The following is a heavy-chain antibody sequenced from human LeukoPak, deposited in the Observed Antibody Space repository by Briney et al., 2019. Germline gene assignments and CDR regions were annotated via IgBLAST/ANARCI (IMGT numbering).Heavy chain of an antibody. CDR3: ARDGPDIVATVTAFDI. J-gene: IGHJ3*02. Sequence: PGGSLRLSCAASGFTFSSYSMNWVRQAPGKGLEWVSSISSSSSYIYYADSVKGRFTISRDNAKNSLYLQMNSLRAEDTAVYYCARDGPDIVATVTAFDIWGQGTMVTVSS. CDR2: ISSSSSYI. V-gene: IGHV3-21*01. CDR1: GFTFSSYS. D-gene: IGHD5-12*01.